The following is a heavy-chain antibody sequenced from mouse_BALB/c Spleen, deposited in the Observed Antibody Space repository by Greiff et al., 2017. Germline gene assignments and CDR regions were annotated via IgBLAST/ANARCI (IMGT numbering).Heavy chain of an antibody. CDR1: GFTFSNYW. J-gene: IGHJ2*01. Sequence: EVKLVESGGGLVQPGGSMKLSCVASGFTFSNYWMNWVRQSPEKGLEWVAEIRLKSNNYATHYAESVKGRFTISRDDSKSSVYLQMNNLRAEDTGIYYCTPLDYWGQGTTLTVSS. CDR2: IRLKSNNYAT. V-gene: IGHV6-6*02. CDR3: TPLDY.